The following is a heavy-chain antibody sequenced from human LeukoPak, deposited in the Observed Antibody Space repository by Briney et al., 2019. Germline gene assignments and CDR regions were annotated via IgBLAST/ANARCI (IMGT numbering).Heavy chain of an antibody. J-gene: IGHJ4*02. Sequence: SETLSLTCTVSGGSISSSSYYWGWIRQPPGKGLEWIGSIYYSGSTYYNPSLKSRVTISVDTSKNQFPLKLSSVTAADTAVYYCARHGDSSKEGIFDYWGQGTLVTVSS. CDR1: GGSISSSSYY. D-gene: IGHD6-13*01. CDR2: IYYSGST. CDR3: ARHGDSSKEGIFDY. V-gene: IGHV4-39*01.